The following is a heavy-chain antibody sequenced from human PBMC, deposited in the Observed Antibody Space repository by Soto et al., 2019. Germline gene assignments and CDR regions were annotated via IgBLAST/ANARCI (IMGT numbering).Heavy chain of an antibody. CDR1: GFTFSNYW. D-gene: IGHD2-8*01. CDR2: MNSDGSNT. Sequence: EVQLVESGGALVQPGGSLRLSCAASGFTFSNYWMHWVRQAPGKGLVWISRMNSDGSNTVYADAVKGRFTISRDNAKNTLYLQRNSLRVEDTAVYYCATSKGGVSNGPPTYWGQGTLVTVSS. J-gene: IGHJ4*02. CDR3: ATSKGGVSNGPPTY. V-gene: IGHV3-74*01.